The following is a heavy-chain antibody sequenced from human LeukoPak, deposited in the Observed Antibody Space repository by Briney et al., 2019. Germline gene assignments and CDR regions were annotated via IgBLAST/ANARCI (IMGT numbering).Heavy chain of an antibody. Sequence: GGSLRLSCVASGFTFSTYWMHWVRQAPGKGLVWVSRIRSDGSSTSYADSVKGRFTISRHSSKNTLYLQMNSLRGEDTAVYYCARFLGRITISGVVPYGMDVWGQGTTVTVSS. CDR1: GFTFSTYW. J-gene: IGHJ6*02. D-gene: IGHD3-3*01. V-gene: IGHV3-74*01. CDR3: ARFLGRITISGVVPYGMDV. CDR2: IRSDGSST.